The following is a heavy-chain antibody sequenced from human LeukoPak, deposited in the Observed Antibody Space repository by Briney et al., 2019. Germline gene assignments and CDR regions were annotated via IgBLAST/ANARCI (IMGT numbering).Heavy chain of an antibody. Sequence: PSETLSLTCTVSGGSISSSSYYWGWIRQPPGKGLEWIGSIYYSGSTYYNPSLKSRVTISVDTSKNQFSLKLSSVTAADTAVYYCARVGEAPLWFGDSGEKYYFDYWGQGTLVTVSS. CDR2: IYYSGST. V-gene: IGHV4-39*07. D-gene: IGHD3-10*01. J-gene: IGHJ4*02. CDR3: ARVGEAPLWFGDSGEKYYFDY. CDR1: GGSISSSSYY.